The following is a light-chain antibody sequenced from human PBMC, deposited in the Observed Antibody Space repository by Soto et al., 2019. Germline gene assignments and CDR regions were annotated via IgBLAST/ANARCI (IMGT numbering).Light chain of an antibody. J-gene: IGKJ1*01. Sequence: MSLSPAPQSASQGKRVTLSCRASQNIRSSLAWYQQRPGQAPRLLIYDASTRATGIPPRFSGGGSGTEFTVTISSLQSEEFASYSGQQSDIWSPYTFGQGPRWIS. CDR1: QNIRSS. CDR3: QQSDIWSPYT. CDR2: DAS. V-gene: IGKV3-15*01.